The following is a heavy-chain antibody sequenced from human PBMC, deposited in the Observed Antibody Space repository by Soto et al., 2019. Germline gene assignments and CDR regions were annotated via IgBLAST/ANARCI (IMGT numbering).Heavy chain of an antibody. V-gene: IGHV1-3*01. CDR1: GYTFTSYA. CDR2: INAGNGNT. D-gene: IGHD2-21*02. J-gene: IGHJ4*02. Sequence: GASVKVSCKASGYTFTSYATHWVRQAPGQRLEWMGWINAGNGNTKYSQKFQGRVTITRDTSASTAYMELSSLRSEDTAVYYCARAEAYCGGDCYFFDYWGQGTLVTVSS. CDR3: ARAEAYCGGDCYFFDY.